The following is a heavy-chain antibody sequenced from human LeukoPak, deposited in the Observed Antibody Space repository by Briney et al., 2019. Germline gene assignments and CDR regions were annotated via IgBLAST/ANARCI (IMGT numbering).Heavy chain of an antibody. J-gene: IGHJ3*02. Sequence: GGSLRLSCAASGFTFSSYAMSWVRQAPGKGLESVSAISGSGGSTYYADSVKGRFTISRDNSKNTLYLQMNSLRAEDTAVYYCAKDRFRTLNLAVAGLGAFDIWGQGTMVTVSS. V-gene: IGHV3-23*01. CDR1: GFTFSSYA. CDR3: AKDRFRTLNLAVAGLGAFDI. D-gene: IGHD6-19*01. CDR2: ISGSGGST.